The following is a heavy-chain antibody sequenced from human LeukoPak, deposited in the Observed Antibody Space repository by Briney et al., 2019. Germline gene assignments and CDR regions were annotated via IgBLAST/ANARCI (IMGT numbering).Heavy chain of an antibody. D-gene: IGHD5-24*01. J-gene: IGHJ5*02. V-gene: IGHV1-69*04. CDR2: IIPILGIA. CDR3: ARGPHGSDP. Sequence: GASVKVSCKASGGTFSSYAISWVRQAPGQGLEWMGRIIPILGIANYAHKFQGRVTITADKSTSTAYMELSSLRSEDTAVYYCARGPHGSDPWGQGTLVTVSS. CDR1: GGTFSSYA.